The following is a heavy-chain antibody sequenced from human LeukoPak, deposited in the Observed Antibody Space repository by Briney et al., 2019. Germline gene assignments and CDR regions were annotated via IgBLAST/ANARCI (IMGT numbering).Heavy chain of an antibody. CDR3: ARLYDSFRAFDI. CDR2: IYYSGST. V-gene: IGHV4-31*03. CDR1: GGSISSGSYY. D-gene: IGHD2-8*01. J-gene: IGHJ3*02. Sequence: SETLSLTYSVSGGSISSGSYYWSWIRQHPGKGLEWIGYIYYSGSTYYNPSLKSRVTISVDTSKNQFSLKLNSVTAADTAVYYCARLYDSFRAFDIWGQGTIITVSS.